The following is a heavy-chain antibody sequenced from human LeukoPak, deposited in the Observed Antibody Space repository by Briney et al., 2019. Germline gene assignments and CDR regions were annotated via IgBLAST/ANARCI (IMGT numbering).Heavy chain of an antibody. D-gene: IGHD5-24*01. CDR2: FDPEDGET. Sequence: ASVKVSCKASGGTFSSYAISWVRQAPGKGLEWMGGFDPEDGETIYAQKFQGRVTMTEDTSTDTAYMELSSLRSEDTAVYYCATEGDGYFDYWGQGTLVTVSS. J-gene: IGHJ4*02. CDR3: ATEGDGYFDY. V-gene: IGHV1-24*01. CDR1: GGTFSSYA.